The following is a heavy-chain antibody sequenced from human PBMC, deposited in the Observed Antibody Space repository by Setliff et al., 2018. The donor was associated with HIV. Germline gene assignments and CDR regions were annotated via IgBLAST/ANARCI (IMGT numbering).Heavy chain of an antibody. D-gene: IGHD5-12*01. CDR1: GITFSDFG. CDR2: IRHDGSYG. Sequence: PGGSLRLSCEVSGITFSDFGMYWVRQVPGKGLEWVAMIRHDGSYGYYTESVKDRFTVSRDNSKNTVFLQMNSLRREETGVYYCAKGRWPVNVVSTIIRYYYYMDVWGSGTTVTVSS. CDR3: AKGRWPVNVVSTIIRYYYYMDV. J-gene: IGHJ6*03. V-gene: IGHV3-30*02.